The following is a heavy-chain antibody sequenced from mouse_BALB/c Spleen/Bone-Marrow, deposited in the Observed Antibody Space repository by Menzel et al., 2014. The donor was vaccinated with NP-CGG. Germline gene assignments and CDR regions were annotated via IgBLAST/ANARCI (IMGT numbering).Heavy chain of an antibody. V-gene: IGHV4-1*02. Sequence: EVQLVESGGGLVQPGGSLKLSCEASGFDFSRYWMSWVRQAPGKGLEWIGEINPDSNTINYTPSLKDKFIISRDNAKNTLYLQMSKVRSEDTALYYCSRLGYYGGFAYWGQGTLVTVSA. CDR3: SRLGYYGGFAY. CDR2: INPDSNTI. D-gene: IGHD2-3*01. CDR1: GFDFSRYW. J-gene: IGHJ3*01.